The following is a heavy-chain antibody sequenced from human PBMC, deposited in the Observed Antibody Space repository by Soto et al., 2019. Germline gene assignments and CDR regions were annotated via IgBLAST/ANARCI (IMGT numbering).Heavy chain of an antibody. V-gene: IGHV1-69*01. CDR1: GGTFSSYA. Sequence: QVQLVQSGAEVKKPGSSVKVSCKSSGGTFSSYAFSWVRQAPGQGLEWMGGIIPIFGTANYAQKFQGRVTITADESTSTAYMELSSLRFEDTAVYYCARDSLVVVAATPRWFDPWGQGTLVTVCS. J-gene: IGHJ5*02. CDR3: ARDSLVVVAATPRWFDP. D-gene: IGHD2-15*01. CDR2: IIPIFGTA.